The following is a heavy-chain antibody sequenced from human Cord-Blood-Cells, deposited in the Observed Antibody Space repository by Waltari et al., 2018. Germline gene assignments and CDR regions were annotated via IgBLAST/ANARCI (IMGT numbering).Heavy chain of an antibody. V-gene: IGHV4-34*01. Sequence: QVQLQQWGAGLLKPSETLSLTCAVYGGSFSGYYWSWIRQPPGKGLEWIGEINHSGSTNYNPSLKSRVTISVDTSKNQFSLKLSSVTAADTAVYYCVTYCSSTSCYLGAFDIWGQGTMVTVSS. D-gene: IGHD2-2*01. CDR2: INHSGST. CDR3: VTYCSSTSCYLGAFDI. CDR1: GGSFSGYY. J-gene: IGHJ3*02.